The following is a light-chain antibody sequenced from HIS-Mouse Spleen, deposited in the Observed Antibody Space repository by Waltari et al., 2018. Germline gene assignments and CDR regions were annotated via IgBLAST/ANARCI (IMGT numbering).Light chain of an antibody. J-gene: IGKJ4*01. V-gene: IGKV1-8*01. CDR2: AAS. CDR1: QGISSY. Sequence: AIRMTQSPSSLSASTGDRVTITCRASQGISSYLAWYQQKPGKAPKLLIYAASTLRSGVPSRFSGSGSGTEFTLTISCLQSEDFATYYCQQYYSYPLSFGGGTKVEIK. CDR3: QQYYSYPLS.